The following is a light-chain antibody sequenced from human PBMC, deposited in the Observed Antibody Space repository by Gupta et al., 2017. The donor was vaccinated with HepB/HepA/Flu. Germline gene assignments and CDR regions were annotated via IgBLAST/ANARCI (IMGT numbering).Light chain of an antibody. J-gene: IGLJ2*01. CDR1: KLGNKY. CDR3: QTWDSTAVI. CDR2: KNN. Sequence: SYDLTQPPSASVSPGQTASITCSGDKLGNKYAYWCQQRSGQSPVLVIYKNNKRPAGIPERFSGSNSENTASLTISGTQQVDEDDYYCQTWDSTAVIFGGGTKVTVL. V-gene: IGLV3-1*01.